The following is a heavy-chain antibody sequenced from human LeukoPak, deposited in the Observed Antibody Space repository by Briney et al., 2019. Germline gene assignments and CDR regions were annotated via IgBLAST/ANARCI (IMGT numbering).Heavy chain of an antibody. CDR3: ARDSGAVDY. CDR2: ISYDGSNK. J-gene: IGHJ4*02. D-gene: IGHD3-10*01. V-gene: IGHV3-30*04. Sequence: GGSLRLSCAASGFTFSSYAMHWVRQAPGKGLEWVTVISYDGSNKYYADSVKGRFTISRDNSENTLYLQMNSLRTKDTAVYYCARDSGAVDYWGQGTLVTVSS. CDR1: GFTFSSYA.